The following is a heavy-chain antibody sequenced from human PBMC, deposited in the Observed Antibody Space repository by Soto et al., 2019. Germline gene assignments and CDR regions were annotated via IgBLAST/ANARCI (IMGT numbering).Heavy chain of an antibody. V-gene: IGHV4-59*01. CDR3: ARAYYDFWSGYNWFDP. CDR2: IYYSGST. CDR1: GGSISSYY. J-gene: IGHJ5*02. D-gene: IGHD3-3*01. Sequence: SETLSLTCTVSGGSISSYYWSWIRQPPGKGLEWIGYIYYSGSTNYNPSLKSRVTISVDTSKNQFSLKLSSVTAVDTAVYYCARAYYDFWSGYNWFDPWGQGTLVSVS.